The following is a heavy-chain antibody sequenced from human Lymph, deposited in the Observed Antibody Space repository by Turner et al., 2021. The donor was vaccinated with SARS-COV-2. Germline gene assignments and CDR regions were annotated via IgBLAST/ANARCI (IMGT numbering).Heavy chain of an antibody. J-gene: IGHJ4*02. V-gene: IGHV1-69*01. Sequence: QVQLVQSGAEVKKPGSSVKVSCKASGGTFSSYAISWVRQSPGQGLEWMGVIIPIFGSPDYAQKFQGRVTITADESTSTAYMELSSLRSEDTAVYYCASFGGDYVFDYWGQGTLVTVSS. CDR1: GGTFSSYA. D-gene: IGHD3-10*01. CDR3: ASFGGDYVFDY. CDR2: IIPIFGSP.